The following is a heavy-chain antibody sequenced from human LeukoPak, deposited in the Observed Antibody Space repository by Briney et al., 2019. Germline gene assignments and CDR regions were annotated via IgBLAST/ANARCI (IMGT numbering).Heavy chain of an antibody. J-gene: IGHJ4*02. D-gene: IGHD6-19*01. CDR3: ARVSAVAVTAFDS. CDR1: GDSISDHS. V-gene: IGHV4-4*07. CDR2: IYTSGST. Sequence: SETLSLTCTVSGDSISDHSWSWIRQPAGKGLEWIGRIYTSGSTNYNPSLKSRVTMSVDTSKNQFSLKLNSVTAADTAVYYCARVSAVAVTAFDSWGQGTLVTVSS.